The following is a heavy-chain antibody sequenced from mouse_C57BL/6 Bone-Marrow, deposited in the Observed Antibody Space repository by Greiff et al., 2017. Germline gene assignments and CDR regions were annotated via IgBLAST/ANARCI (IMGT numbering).Heavy chain of an antibody. Sequence: DVKLVESGGGLVQPGGSLSLSCAASGFTFTDYYMSWVRQPPGKALEWLGFIRNKANGYTTEYSASVKGRFTISRDNSQSILYLQMNALRAEDSATYYGARYRDGRDYFDYWGQGTTLTVSS. CDR1: GFTFTDYY. V-gene: IGHV7-3*01. CDR2: IRNKANGYTT. J-gene: IGHJ2*01. CDR3: ARYRDGRDYFDY. D-gene: IGHD3-3*01.